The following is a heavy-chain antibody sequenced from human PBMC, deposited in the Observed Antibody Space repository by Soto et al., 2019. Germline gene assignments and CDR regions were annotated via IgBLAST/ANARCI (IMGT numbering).Heavy chain of an antibody. CDR2: LSAYNGDT. V-gene: IGHV1-18*01. Sequence: QVQLVQSGAEVKKPGASVRVSCKTSGYTFINYGITCVRQAPGQGLEWMGWLSAYNGDTSSSEKLQDRFTMTTDTSTNTVYMDLRSLTSADAAVYYCARWSAIVGGAEAFDVWGQGTMVIVSS. CDR1: GYTFINYG. J-gene: IGHJ3*01. CDR3: ARWSAIVGGAEAFDV. D-gene: IGHD1-26*01.